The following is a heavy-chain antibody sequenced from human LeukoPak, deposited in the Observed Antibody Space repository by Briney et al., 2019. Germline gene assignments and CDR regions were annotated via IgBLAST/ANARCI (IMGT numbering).Heavy chain of an antibody. CDR2: INPNSGGT. Sequence: ASVKVSCKASGYTFTGYYMHWVRQAPGQGLEWMGWINPNSGGTNYAQKFQGRVTMTRDTSISTAYMELSRLRSDDTAVYYCARVDRVAYYDSSGYYFGFDYWGQGTLVTASS. CDR1: GYTFTGYY. V-gene: IGHV1-2*02. D-gene: IGHD3-22*01. J-gene: IGHJ4*02. CDR3: ARVDRVAYYDSSGYYFGFDY.